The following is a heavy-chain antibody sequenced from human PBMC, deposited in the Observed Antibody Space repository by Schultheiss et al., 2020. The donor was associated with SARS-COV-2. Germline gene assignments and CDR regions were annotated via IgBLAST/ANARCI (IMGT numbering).Heavy chain of an antibody. V-gene: IGHV4-59*12. CDR3: ARGTGGVLEY. CDR2: IPYSGST. J-gene: IGHJ4*02. Sequence: SQTLSLTCTVSSGSISSYYWSWIRQPPGKGLVWIGYIPYSGSTNYNPSLKSRVTISLDMSKNQFSLKLSSVTAADTAVYYCARGTGGVLEYWGQGTLVTVSS. CDR1: SGSISSYY. D-gene: IGHD1-14*01.